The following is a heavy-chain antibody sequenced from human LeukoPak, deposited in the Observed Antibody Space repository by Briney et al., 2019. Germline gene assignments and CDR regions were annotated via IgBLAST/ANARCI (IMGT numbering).Heavy chain of an antibody. V-gene: IGHV3-53*01. J-gene: IGHJ4*02. CDR3: ARLRRGY. CDR1: GLTVTSNH. CDR2: IKSDGTT. Sequence: GGSLRLSCAASGLTVTSNHMSWVRQAPGKGLEWASLIKSDGTTEYADSVKGRFTISRDNSKNTLFLQMNSLRVEDTAVYYCARLRRGYWGRGTPVTVSS.